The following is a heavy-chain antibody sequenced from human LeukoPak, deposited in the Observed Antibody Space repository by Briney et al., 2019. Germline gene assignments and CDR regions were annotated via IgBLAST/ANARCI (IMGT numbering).Heavy chain of an antibody. CDR1: GGSINSFY. J-gene: IGHJ4*02. V-gene: IGHV4-59*01. CDR2: ISYSGIT. CDR3: ARGNAN. Sequence: SETLSLTCTVCGGSINSFYWSWIRQPPGKGLEWIGYISYSGITNYNPSLKSRVTISLDTSKNQFFLKLSSVTAADTALYYCARGNANWGQGTLVTVSS.